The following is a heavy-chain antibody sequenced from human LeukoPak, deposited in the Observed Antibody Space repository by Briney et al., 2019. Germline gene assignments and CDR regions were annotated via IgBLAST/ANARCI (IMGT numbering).Heavy chain of an antibody. CDR3: ARGSGEYYDSGRGAILD. J-gene: IGHJ4*02. V-gene: IGHV3-53*01. CDR1: GFTVSSNY. Sequence: GGSLRLSCAASGFTVSSNYMSWVRQAPGKGLEWASVIYSGGSTYYADSVKGRFTISRDNSKNTLYLQMNSLRAEDTAVYYCARGSGEYYDSGRGAILDWGQGTLVTVSS. D-gene: IGHD3-22*01. CDR2: IYSGGST.